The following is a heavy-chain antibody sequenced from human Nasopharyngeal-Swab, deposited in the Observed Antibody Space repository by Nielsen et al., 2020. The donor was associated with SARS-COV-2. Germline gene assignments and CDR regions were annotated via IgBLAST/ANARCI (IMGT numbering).Heavy chain of an antibody. V-gene: IGHV3-23*01. CDR1: GFTFTNYA. J-gene: IGHJ4*02. D-gene: IGHD3-3*01. Sequence: GGSLRLSCAASGFTFTNYAMSWVRQAPGKGLQWFSVISGRGGNAYYADSVEGRFTISKDNSKNTLYLQLNSLRAEDTALYFCAKFTAAFWSGYPLDRWGQGTLVTVSS. CDR3: AKFTAAFWSGYPLDR. CDR2: ISGRGGNA.